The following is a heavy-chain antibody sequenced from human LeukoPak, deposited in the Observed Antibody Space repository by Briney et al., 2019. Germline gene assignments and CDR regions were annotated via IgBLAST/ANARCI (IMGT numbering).Heavy chain of an antibody. D-gene: IGHD1-26*01. CDR3: AKVNYSWELHQDYFDY. CDR1: GFTFSSYG. Sequence: PGGSLRLSCAASGFTFSSYGMHWVRQAPGKGLEWVAFIRYDGSNKYCADSVKGRFTISRDNSKNTLYLQMNSLRAEDTAVYYCAKVNYSWELHQDYFDYWGQGTLVTVSS. CDR2: IRYDGSNK. V-gene: IGHV3-30*02. J-gene: IGHJ4*02.